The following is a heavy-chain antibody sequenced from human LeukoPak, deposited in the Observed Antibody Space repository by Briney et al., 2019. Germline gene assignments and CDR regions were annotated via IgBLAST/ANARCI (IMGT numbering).Heavy chain of an antibody. D-gene: IGHD1-26*01. Sequence: GGSLRLSCAASGFTFSSYWMSWVRQAPGKGLEWVANIKQDGSEKYYVDSVKGRFTISRDNAKNSLYLQMNSLRAEDTAEYYCARDGRDLAFDYWGQGTLVTVSS. V-gene: IGHV3-7*03. CDR3: ARDGRDLAFDY. CDR1: GFTFSSYW. J-gene: IGHJ4*02. CDR2: IKQDGSEK.